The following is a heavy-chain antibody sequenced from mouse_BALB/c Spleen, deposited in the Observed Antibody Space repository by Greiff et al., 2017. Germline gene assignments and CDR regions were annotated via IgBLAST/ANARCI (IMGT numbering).Heavy chain of an antibody. J-gene: IGHJ2*01. CDR1: GYTFTSYW. CDR2: IDPSDSYT. D-gene: IGHD4-1*02. V-gene: IGHV1-69*02. Sequence: QVQLQQPGAELVKPGASVKLSCKASGYTFTSYWMHWVKQRPGQGLEWIGEIDPSDSYTNYNQKFKGKATLTVDKSSSTAYMQLSSLTSEDSAVYYCAQLGRDPIDYWGQGTTLTVSS. CDR3: AQLGRDPIDY.